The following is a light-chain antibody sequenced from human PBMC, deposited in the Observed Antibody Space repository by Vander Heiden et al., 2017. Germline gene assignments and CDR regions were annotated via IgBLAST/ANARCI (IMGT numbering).Light chain of an antibody. CDR3: QQRSNWPRGT. V-gene: IGKV3-11*01. Sequence: EIVLTQSPATLSLSPGERATLSCRASQSVSSYLAWYQQKPGQAPRLLIYDASNRATGIPARFSGSGYGTDFTLTISSLEPEDFAVYYCQQRSNWPRGTFGHGTKVDIK. CDR1: QSVSSY. CDR2: DAS. J-gene: IGKJ3*01.